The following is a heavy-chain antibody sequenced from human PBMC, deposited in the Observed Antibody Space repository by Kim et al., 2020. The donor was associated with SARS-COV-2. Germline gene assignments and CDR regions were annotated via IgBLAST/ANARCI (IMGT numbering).Heavy chain of an antibody. CDR1: GGTFSSYA. J-gene: IGHJ5*02. D-gene: IGHD3-10*01. CDR2: IIPIFGTA. Sequence: SVKVSCKASGGTFSSYAISWVRQAPGQGLEWMGGIIPIFGTANYAQKFQGRVTITADESTSTAYMELSSLRSEDTAVYYCARDRLREVHVVAPMVRGVPKFDPWGQGTLVTVSS. CDR3: ARDRLREVHVVAPMVRGVPKFDP. V-gene: IGHV1-69*13.